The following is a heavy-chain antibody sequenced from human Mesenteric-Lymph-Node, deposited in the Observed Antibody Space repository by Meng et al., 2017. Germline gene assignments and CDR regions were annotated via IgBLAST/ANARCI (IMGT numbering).Heavy chain of an antibody. V-gene: IGHV4-4*02. CDR2: IYHSGST. D-gene: IGHD6-19*01. Sequence: QVQLQESGPGLVKPSAPLSLTCAVSGGSISSTNWWTWVRQPPGKGLEWIGEIYHSGSTNYNPSLKSRVTISIDKSKNEFSLKMRSVTAADTALYYCAGWLVGYRGQGILVTVSS. J-gene: IGHJ4*02. CDR3: AGWLVGY. CDR1: GGSISSTNW.